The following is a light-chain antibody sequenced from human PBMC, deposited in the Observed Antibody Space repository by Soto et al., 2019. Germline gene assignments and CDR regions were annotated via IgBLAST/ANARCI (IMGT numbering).Light chain of an antibody. CDR3: QQSYSTPQNT. CDR2: AAA. V-gene: IGKV1-39*01. J-gene: IGKJ2*01. Sequence: DIQMTQSPSSLSASVGDRVTITCRASQSIRYYLNWYQQKPGKAPKLLIYAAASLQSGVPSRFSSSRSGTDVTLTISSLQPEDFATYYCQQSYSTPQNTFGQGTKLEIK. CDR1: QSIRYY.